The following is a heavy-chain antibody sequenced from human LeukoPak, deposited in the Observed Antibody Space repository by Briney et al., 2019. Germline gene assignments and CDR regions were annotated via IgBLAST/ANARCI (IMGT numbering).Heavy chain of an antibody. CDR2: ISYDGSNK. CDR1: GFTFSSYG. D-gene: IGHD4-23*01. V-gene: IGHV3-30*03. J-gene: IGHJ6*04. CDR3: ARVGGRSNTEYGMDV. Sequence: GGSLRLACAASGFTFSSYGMHWVRQAPGKGLEWVAVISYDGSNKYYADCVKGRLTIYRDNSKNTLYLQMNSLRAEDTAVYYCARVGGRSNTEYGMDVWGKGTTVTVSS.